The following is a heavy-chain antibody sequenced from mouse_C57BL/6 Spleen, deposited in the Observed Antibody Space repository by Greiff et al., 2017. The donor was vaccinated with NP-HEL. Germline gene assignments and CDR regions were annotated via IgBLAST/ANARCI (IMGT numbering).Heavy chain of an antibody. J-gene: IGHJ4*01. V-gene: IGHV2-5*01. Sequence: VMLVESGPGLVQPSQSLSITCTVSGFSLTSYGVHWVRQSPGKGLEWLGVIWRGGSTDYNAAFMSRLSITKDNSKSQVFFKMNSLQADDTAIYYCAKGGGSSPYYAMDYWGQGTSVTVSS. CDR1: GFSLTSYG. CDR2: IWRGGST. CDR3: AKGGGSSPYYAMDY. D-gene: IGHD1-1*01.